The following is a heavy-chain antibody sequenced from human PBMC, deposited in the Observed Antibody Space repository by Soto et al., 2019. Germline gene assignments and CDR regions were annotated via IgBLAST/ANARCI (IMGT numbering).Heavy chain of an antibody. Sequence: PGGSLRLSCAASGFTFSSYGMHWVRQAPGKGLEWVAVIWYDGSNKYYADSVKGRFTISRDNSKNTLYLQMNSLRAEDTAVYYCARDKPDEAVAGFDYWGQGTLVTVS. CDR1: GFTFSSYG. J-gene: IGHJ4*02. CDR3: ARDKPDEAVAGFDY. CDR2: IWYDGSNK. D-gene: IGHD6-19*01. V-gene: IGHV3-33*01.